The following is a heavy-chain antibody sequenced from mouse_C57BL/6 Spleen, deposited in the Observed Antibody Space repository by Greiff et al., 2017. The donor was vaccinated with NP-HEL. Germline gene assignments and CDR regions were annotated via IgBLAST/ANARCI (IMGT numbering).Heavy chain of an antibody. CDR1: GYSITSGYD. Sequence: EVQLQESGPGMVKPSQSLSLTCTVTGYSITSGYDWHWIRHFPGNKLEWMGYISYSGSTNYNPSLKSRISITHDTSKNHFFLTLKSVTTEDTATYDWARGGGGSSYHYAMDYWGQGTSVTVSS. CDR3: ARGGGGSSYHYAMDY. D-gene: IGHD1-1*01. V-gene: IGHV3-1*01. J-gene: IGHJ4*01. CDR2: ISYSGST.